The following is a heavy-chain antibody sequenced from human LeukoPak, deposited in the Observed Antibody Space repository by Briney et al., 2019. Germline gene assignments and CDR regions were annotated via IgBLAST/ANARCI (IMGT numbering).Heavy chain of an antibody. Sequence: GASVKVSCKVSGYTLTELSMHSVRQAPGKGLEWMGGFDPEDGETIYAQKFQGRVTMTEDTSTDTAYMELSSLRSEDTAVYYCATDFGVLAVAGTGTNWGQGTLVTVSS. J-gene: IGHJ4*02. D-gene: IGHD6-19*01. CDR3: ATDFGVLAVAGTGTN. CDR1: GYTLTELS. V-gene: IGHV1-24*01. CDR2: FDPEDGET.